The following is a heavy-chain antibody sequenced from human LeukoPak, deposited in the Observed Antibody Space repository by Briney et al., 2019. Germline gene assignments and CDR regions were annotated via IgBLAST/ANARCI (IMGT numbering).Heavy chain of an antibody. Sequence: PSETLSLTCGVYGGSFSGNYWSWIRQPPGKGLEWIGYAYYSGHTNYNSSLKSRVTMSLDTSKSQFSLRLSSVTAADTAVYFCARHPFATPFDYWGPGTLVTVSS. CDR2: AYYSGHT. CDR1: GGSFSGNY. J-gene: IGHJ4*02. CDR3: ARHPFATPFDY. D-gene: IGHD2-15*01. V-gene: IGHV4-59*08.